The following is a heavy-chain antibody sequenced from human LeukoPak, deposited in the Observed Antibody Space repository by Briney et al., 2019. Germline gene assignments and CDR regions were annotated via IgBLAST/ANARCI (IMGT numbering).Heavy chain of an antibody. D-gene: IGHD3-22*01. V-gene: IGHV1-2*02. CDR3: ARDSSGYYAYDAFDI. J-gene: IGHJ3*02. Sequence: VASLKDSCKASGYTFTDHNMLWVRQAPGQRLEWLGWINPNSGVTKSAQKFQGRFTMTRDTSITTAYMELSRLRSDDTAVYYCARDSSGYYAYDAFDIWGQATMVSVSS. CDR1: GYTFTDHN. CDR2: INPNSGVT.